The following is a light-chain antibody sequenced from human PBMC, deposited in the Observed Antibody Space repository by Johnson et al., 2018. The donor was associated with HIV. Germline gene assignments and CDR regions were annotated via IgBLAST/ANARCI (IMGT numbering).Light chain of an antibody. CDR1: SSNIGNNF. V-gene: IGLV1-51*02. Sequence: QSLLTQPPSVSAAAGQKVTISCSGSSSNIGNNFVSWYQQLPGTAPKLLIYENSKRPSGIPDRFSGSKSGTSATLAITGLRTGDEADYYCVTWDTSLSAGGVFGSGTKVTVL. CDR2: ENS. CDR3: VTWDTSLSAGGV. J-gene: IGLJ1*01.